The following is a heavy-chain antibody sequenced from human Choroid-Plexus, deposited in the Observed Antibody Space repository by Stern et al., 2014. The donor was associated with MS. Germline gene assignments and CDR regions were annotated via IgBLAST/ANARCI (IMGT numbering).Heavy chain of an antibody. D-gene: IGHD2/OR15-2a*01. CDR1: GFTFGSCA. CDR2: VSYDGSNK. J-gene: IGHJ5*02. Sequence: VQLVESRGGVVQPGRPLRLSCVASGFTFGSCAMHWVRQAPGKGLEGVAGVSYDGSNKYYADSVKGRFTISGDNSQNTLYMQMSSLRPEDTAVYYCAKDRHYLTYFFDHWGQGALVTVSS. CDR3: AKDRHYLTYFFDH. V-gene: IGHV3-30*18.